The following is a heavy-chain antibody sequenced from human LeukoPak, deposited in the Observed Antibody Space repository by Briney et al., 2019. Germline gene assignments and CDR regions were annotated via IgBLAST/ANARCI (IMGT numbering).Heavy chain of an antibody. D-gene: IGHD1-26*01. J-gene: IGHJ6*02. CDR1: GYTFTSYA. Sequence: ASVKVSCKASGYTFTSYAMHWVRQAPGQRLEWMGWINAGNGNTKYSQKFQGRVTITRDTSASTAYMELSSLRSEDTAVYYCARRRMEGADYYYYYGMDVWGQGTTVTVSS. V-gene: IGHV1-3*01. CDR2: INAGNGNT. CDR3: ARRRMEGADYYYYYGMDV.